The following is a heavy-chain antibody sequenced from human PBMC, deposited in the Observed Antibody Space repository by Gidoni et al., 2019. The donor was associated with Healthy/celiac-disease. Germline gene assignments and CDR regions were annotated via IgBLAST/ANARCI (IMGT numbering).Heavy chain of an antibody. V-gene: IGHV3-23*01. CDR2: IGGSGGST. CDR1: GYTFSSYA. Sequence: EVQLLESGGGLVQRGGCLRLSRAASGYTFSSYAMSWVRRAPGKGLEWVSAIGGSGGSTYNADSVKGRFTISRDNYKNTLYLQMNSLRAEDTAVYYCAKDRARFLEWLVLFDPWGQGTLVTVSS. D-gene: IGHD3-3*01. J-gene: IGHJ5*02. CDR3: AKDRARFLEWLVLFDP.